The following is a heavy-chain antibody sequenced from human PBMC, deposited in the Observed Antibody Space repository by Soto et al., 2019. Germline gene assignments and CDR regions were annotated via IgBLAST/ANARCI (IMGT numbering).Heavy chain of an antibody. CDR1: GYTFTSYG. D-gene: IGHD3-22*01. Sequence: ASVKVSCKASGYTFTSYGISWVRQAPGQGLEWMGWISAYNGNTNYAQKLQGRVTMTTDTSTSTAYMELRSLRSDDTAVYYCAKDQMDYYDSSGYGMDVWGQGTTVTVSS. CDR3: AKDQMDYYDSSGYGMDV. V-gene: IGHV1-18*01. CDR2: ISAYNGNT. J-gene: IGHJ6*02.